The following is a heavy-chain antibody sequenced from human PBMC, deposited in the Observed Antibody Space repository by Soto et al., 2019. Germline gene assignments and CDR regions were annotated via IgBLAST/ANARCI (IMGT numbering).Heavy chain of an antibody. CDR3: ARGHSTDCSNGVCSFFYNHGMDV. J-gene: IGHJ6*02. CDR2: INPKSGGT. D-gene: IGHD2-8*01. V-gene: IGHV1-2*04. CDR1: GYSFSDYH. Sequence: ASVKVSCKASGYSFSDYHIHWLRQSPGQGLEWLGRINPKSGGTSSAQKFQGWVTMTRDTSISTAYMELTRLRSDDTAVYFCARGHSTDCSNGVCSFFYNHGMDVWGQGTTVTVSS.